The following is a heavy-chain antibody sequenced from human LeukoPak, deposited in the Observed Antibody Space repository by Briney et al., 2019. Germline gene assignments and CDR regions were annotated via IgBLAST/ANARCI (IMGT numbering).Heavy chain of an antibody. Sequence: ASVKVSCKASGYIFTSYYMHWVRQAPGQGLEWMGWISAYNGNTNYAQKLQGRVTMTTDTSTSTAYMELRSLRSDDTAVYYCARDYGDPTEGFDYWGQGTLVTVSS. CDR1: GYIFTSYY. D-gene: IGHD4-17*01. CDR3: ARDYGDPTEGFDY. J-gene: IGHJ4*02. CDR2: ISAYNGNT. V-gene: IGHV1-18*04.